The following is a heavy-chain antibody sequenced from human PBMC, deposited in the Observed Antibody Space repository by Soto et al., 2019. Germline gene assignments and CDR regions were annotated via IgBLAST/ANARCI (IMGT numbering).Heavy chain of an antibody. Sequence: QVQLVESGGGVVQPGRSLRLSCAASGFTFSSYGMHWVRQAPGKGLEWVAVISYDGSNKSYACSVKGRFTISRDNSKNRLYLQMNSLRAEDLAVYYCAKDSGIYAFGYNWGQGSLVTVSS. CDR2: ISYDGSNK. CDR1: GFTFSSYG. CDR3: AKDSGIYAFGYN. D-gene: IGHD1-1*01. J-gene: IGHJ4*02. V-gene: IGHV3-30*18.